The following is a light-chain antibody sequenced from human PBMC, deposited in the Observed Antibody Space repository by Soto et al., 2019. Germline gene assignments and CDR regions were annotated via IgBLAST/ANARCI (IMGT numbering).Light chain of an antibody. CDR3: QQRSSWPRA. J-gene: IGKJ4*01. Sequence: EIVLTQSPDTLSLSLGERATLSCRASQNIYSYLVWYQQKPGQAPRLLIYDASKRATGIPDRFSGSGSGTDFTLTISSLAPEDFALYYCQQRSSWPRAFGGGTKVEIK. V-gene: IGKV3-11*01. CDR2: DAS. CDR1: QNIYSY.